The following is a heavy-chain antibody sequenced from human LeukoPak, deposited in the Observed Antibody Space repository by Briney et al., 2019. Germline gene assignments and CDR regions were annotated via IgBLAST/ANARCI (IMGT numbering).Heavy chain of an antibody. CDR3: ARDPHNQLGIDY. CDR1: GFTFSSYS. J-gene: IGHJ4*02. V-gene: IGHV3-48*01. Sequence: GGSLRLSCAASGFTFSSYSMSWVRQAPGKGLEWVSSISSSSSTIYYADSVKGRFTISRDNAKNSLYLQMNSLRAEDTAVYYCARDPHNQLGIDYWGQGTLVTVSS. D-gene: IGHD7-27*01. CDR2: ISSSSSTI.